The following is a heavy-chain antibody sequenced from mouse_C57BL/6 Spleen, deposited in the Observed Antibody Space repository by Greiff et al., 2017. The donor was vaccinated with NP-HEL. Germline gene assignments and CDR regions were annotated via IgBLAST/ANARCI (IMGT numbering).Heavy chain of an antibody. J-gene: IGHJ1*03. CDR1: GYSFTSYY. CDR2: IYPGSGNT. V-gene: IGHV1-66*01. Sequence: VQLQQSGPELVKPGASVKISCKASGYSFTSYYIHWVKQRPGQGLEWIGWIYPGSGNTKYNEKFKGKATLTADTSSSTAYMQLSSLTSEDSAVYYCAREVAPNYHWYFDVWGTGTTVTVSS. D-gene: IGHD1-3*01. CDR3: AREVAPNYHWYFDV.